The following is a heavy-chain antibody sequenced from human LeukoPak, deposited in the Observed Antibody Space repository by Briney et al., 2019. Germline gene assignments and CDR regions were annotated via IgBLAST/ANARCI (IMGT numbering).Heavy chain of an antibody. J-gene: IGHJ6*03. CDR1: GYTFTGYY. D-gene: IGHD3-10*01. CDR2: INPNSGGT. Sequence: ASVKVSCKASGYTFTGYYMHWVRQAPGQGLEWMGWINPNSGGTNYAQKLQGRVTMTTDTSTSTAYMELRSLRSDDTAVYYCARVSYGSGSPPRYYYYYMDVWGKGTTVTISS. V-gene: IGHV1-2*02. CDR3: ARVSYGSGSPPRYYYYYMDV.